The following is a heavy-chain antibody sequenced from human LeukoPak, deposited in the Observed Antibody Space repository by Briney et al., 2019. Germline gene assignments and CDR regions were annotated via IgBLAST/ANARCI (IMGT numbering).Heavy chain of an antibody. V-gene: IGHV3-23*01. D-gene: IGHD3-22*01. CDR3: AIVRPYEYYDSSGYYNHY. Sequence: GGSLRLSCAASGFTFSSYPMSWVCQAPGKGLEWVSAISGSGGSTYYADSVKGRFTISRDNSKNTLYLQMNSLRAEDTAVYYCAIVRPYEYYDSSGYYNHYWGQGTLVTVSS. J-gene: IGHJ4*02. CDR1: GFTFSSYP. CDR2: ISGSGGST.